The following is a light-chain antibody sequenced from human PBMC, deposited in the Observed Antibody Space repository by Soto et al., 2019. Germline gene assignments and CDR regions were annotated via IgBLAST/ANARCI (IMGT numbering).Light chain of an antibody. V-gene: IGLV1-40*01. CDR3: QSYDTNLSGYVV. CDR1: SSNIGSNFD. J-gene: IGLJ2*01. CDR2: GNT. Sequence: QSVLTQPPAVSGAPGQRVTISCTGSSSNIGSNFDVHWYQQFPGTAPRLLIYGNTNRPSGVPARFSGSKSGTSASLAITGLQAEDEADYYCQSYDTNLSGYVVFGGGTKLPS.